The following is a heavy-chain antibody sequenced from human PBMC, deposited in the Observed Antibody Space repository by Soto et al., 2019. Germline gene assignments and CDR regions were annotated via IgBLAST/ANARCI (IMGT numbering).Heavy chain of an antibody. CDR1: GFTFSDYY. D-gene: IGHD6-19*01. V-gene: IGHV3-11*01. CDR2: ISSSGGTI. J-gene: IGHJ4*02. CDR3: ARDTSGWYYFDY. Sequence: PGGSLRLSCAASGFTFSDYYMSWIRQAPVKGLEWVSYISSSGGTIYYADSVKGRFTISRDNAKNSLYLQMNSLRAEDTAVYYCARDTSGWYYFDYWGQGTLDTVSS.